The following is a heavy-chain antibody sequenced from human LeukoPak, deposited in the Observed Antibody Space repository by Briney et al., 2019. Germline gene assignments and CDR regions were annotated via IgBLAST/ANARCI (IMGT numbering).Heavy chain of an antibody. V-gene: IGHV4-34*01. CDR2: INHSGST. J-gene: IGHJ4*02. D-gene: IGHD6-13*01. Sequence: PSETLSLTCAVYGGSFSGYYWSWIRPPPGKGLDCIGEINHSGSTNYNPSLKSRVTISVDTSKNQFSLKLSSVTAADTAVYYCARTRLGTAAAGPLDYWGQGTLVTVSS. CDR1: GGSFSGYY. CDR3: ARTRLGTAAAGPLDY.